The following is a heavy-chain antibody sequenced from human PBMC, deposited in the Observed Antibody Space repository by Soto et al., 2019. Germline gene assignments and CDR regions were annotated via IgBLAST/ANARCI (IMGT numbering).Heavy chain of an antibody. D-gene: IGHD3-3*01. CDR2: IIPIFGTA. Sequence: QVQLVQSGAEVQKPGSSVKVSCKASGGTFSSYAISWVRQAPGQGLEWMGGIIPIFGTANYAQKFQGRVTITADESTSTAYMELSSLRSEDTAVYYCARVPVYYDFWSGAKNNWFDPWGQGTLVTVSS. CDR1: GGTFSSYA. V-gene: IGHV1-69*01. CDR3: ARVPVYYDFWSGAKNNWFDP. J-gene: IGHJ5*02.